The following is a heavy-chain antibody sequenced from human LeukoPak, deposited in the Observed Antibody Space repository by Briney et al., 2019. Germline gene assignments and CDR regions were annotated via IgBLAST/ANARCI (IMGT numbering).Heavy chain of an antibody. Sequence: GGSLRLSCAASGFTFSSYGMHWVRQAPGKGLEWVAFIRYDGSNKYYADSVKGRFTISRDNSKNTLYLQMNSLRAEDTAVYYCAKDKRITMIVVVEAGAFDIWGQGTMVTVSS. CDR3: AKDKRITMIVVVEAGAFDI. V-gene: IGHV3-30*02. CDR1: GFTFSSYG. D-gene: IGHD3-22*01. CDR2: IRYDGSNK. J-gene: IGHJ3*02.